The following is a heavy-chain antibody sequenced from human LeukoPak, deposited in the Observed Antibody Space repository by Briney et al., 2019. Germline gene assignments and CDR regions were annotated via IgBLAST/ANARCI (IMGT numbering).Heavy chain of an antibody. J-gene: IGHJ5*02. CDR2: INPNSGGT. V-gene: IGHV1-2*06. CDR3: ARDRRITMIVGGNWLDP. CDR1: GYTFTGYY. Sequence: ASVKVSCKASGYTFTGYYMHWVRQAPGQGLEWMGRINPNSGGTNYAQKFQGRVTMTRDTSISTAYMELSRLRSDDTAVYYCARDRRITMIVGGNWLDPWGQGTLVTVSS. D-gene: IGHD3-22*01.